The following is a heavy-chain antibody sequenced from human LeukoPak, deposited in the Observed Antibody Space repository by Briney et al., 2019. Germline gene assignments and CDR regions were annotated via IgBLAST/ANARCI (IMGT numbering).Heavy chain of an antibody. Sequence: SETLSLTSTLSGVSISSSRYYWGWIRQPPGNGLEWIGSIYYSGTTYYNPSLKTRATLSVNTSKHRSSLNLSSLTAADTAVYYCARHFRIMIVVGNFDYWGQGTLVTVSS. CDR1: GVSISSSRYY. V-gene: IGHV4-39*01. D-gene: IGHD3-22*01. CDR2: IYYSGTT. CDR3: ARHFRIMIVVGNFDY. J-gene: IGHJ4*02.